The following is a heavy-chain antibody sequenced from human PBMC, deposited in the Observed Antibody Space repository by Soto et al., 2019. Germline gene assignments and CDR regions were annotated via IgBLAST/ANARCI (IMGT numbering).Heavy chain of an antibody. V-gene: IGHV1-46*03. D-gene: IGHD3-10*01. CDR2: INPSGGST. Sequence: APGQGLEWMGIINPSGGSTSYAQKFQGRVTMTRDTSTSTVYMELSSLRSEDTAVYYCARANLWFGDGAFDIWGQGTMVTVSS. CDR3: ARANLWFGDGAFDI. J-gene: IGHJ3*02.